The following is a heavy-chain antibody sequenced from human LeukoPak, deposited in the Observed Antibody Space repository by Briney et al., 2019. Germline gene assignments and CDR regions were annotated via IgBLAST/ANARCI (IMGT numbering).Heavy chain of an antibody. CDR3: ARDLVRYSSSSKADY. CDR2: IYHSGST. V-gene: IGHV4-30-2*01. J-gene: IGHJ4*02. D-gene: IGHD6-6*01. CDR1: GGSISSGGYY. Sequence: SQTLSLTCTVSGGSISSGGYYWSWIRQPPGKGLEWIGYIYHSGSTYYNPSLKSRVTISVDRSKNQFSLKLSSVTAADTAVYYCARDLVRYSSSSKADYWGQGTLVTVSS.